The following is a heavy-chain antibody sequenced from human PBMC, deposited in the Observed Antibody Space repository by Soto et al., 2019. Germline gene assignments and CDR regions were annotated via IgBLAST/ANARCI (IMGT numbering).Heavy chain of an antibody. CDR2: ISGYNGNT. J-gene: IGHJ6*02. CDR3: AREGQAPYYYDGMDV. V-gene: IGHV1-18*01. Sequence: QVQVVQSGDEVKKPGASVKVSCKASGYTFTNYGFSWVRQAPGQGLEWMGWISGYNGNTKYAENFQGRVTMTTDTSTSTAHMELRGLRLDHTAVYFCAREGQAPYYYDGMDVGGQGPAVTFSS. CDR1: GYTFTNYG.